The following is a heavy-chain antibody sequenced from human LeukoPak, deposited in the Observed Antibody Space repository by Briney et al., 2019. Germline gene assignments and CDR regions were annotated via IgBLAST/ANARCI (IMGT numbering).Heavy chain of an antibody. V-gene: IGHV4-30-2*01. Sequence: SQTLSLTCTVSGGSISSGGYYWGWIRQPPGKGLEWIGYIYHSGSTYYNPSLKSRVTISVDRSKNQFSLKLSSVTAAVTAVYYCASRPGNPTDNWFDPWGQGTLVTVSS. J-gene: IGHJ5*02. CDR2: IYHSGST. CDR1: GGSISSGGYY. CDR3: ASRPGNPTDNWFDP. D-gene: IGHD1-14*01.